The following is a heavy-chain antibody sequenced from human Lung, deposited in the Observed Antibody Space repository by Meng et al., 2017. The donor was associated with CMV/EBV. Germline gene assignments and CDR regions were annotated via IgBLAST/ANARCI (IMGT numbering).Heavy chain of an antibody. J-gene: IGHJ3*01. V-gene: IGHV3-21*01. CDR2: ISTSSSYI. CDR3: ARVLETGAAFDV. Sequence: GGSLRLXCAASGFTLSRYSMNWVRQAPGKGLEWVSSISTSSSYIYYRDSVKGRFTISRDNAMNSLSLQMKSLRAEDTAVYYCARVLETGAAFDVWGQGKMVNGSS. CDR1: GFTLSRYS. D-gene: IGHD3-3*01.